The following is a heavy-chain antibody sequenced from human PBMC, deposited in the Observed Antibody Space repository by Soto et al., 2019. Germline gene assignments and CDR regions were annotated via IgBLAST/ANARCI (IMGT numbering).Heavy chain of an antibody. CDR3: AKYKERYSSVYYFDS. V-gene: IGHV3-9*01. J-gene: IGHJ4*02. D-gene: IGHD6-19*01. Sequence: VQLVESGGGLVLPGRSLRLSCAASGFTFEHYAIDWVRQAPGKGLEWVAGISWDSGSIVYADSMKGRFTISRDNARNSLYLQMNSLRPGHTVLYYCAKYKERYSSVYYFDSWGQGTLVTVSS. CDR2: ISWDSGSI. CDR1: GFTFEHYA.